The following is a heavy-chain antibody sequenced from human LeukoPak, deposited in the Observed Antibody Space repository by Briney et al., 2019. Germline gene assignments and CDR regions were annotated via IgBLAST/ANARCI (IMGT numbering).Heavy chain of an antibody. CDR2: ISYDGSNK. CDR3: ARDLESEPGQGPDY. J-gene: IGHJ4*02. D-gene: IGHD1-14*01. V-gene: IGHV3-30-3*01. Sequence: GGSLRLSCAASGFTFSTYAMHWVHQVPGKGLEWVAVISYDGSNKYYADSVKGRFTISRDSSKNTLYLQMNSLRGEDTGVYYCARDLESEPGQGPDYWGQGTLVTVSS. CDR1: GFTFSTYA.